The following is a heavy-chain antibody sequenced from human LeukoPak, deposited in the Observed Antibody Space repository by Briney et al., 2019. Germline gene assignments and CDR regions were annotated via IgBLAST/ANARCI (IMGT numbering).Heavy chain of an antibody. V-gene: IGHV4-34*01. CDR2: INHSGNT. Sequence: SETLSLTCAVYAGSFSGYYWTWIRQPPGKGLEWIGEINHSGNTDYNPSLESRVIISVDTSKKQFSLKLSSVTAADTAVYYCARGSLGGGWVRGARYYFGMDVWGQGTTVIVSS. CDR3: ARGSLGGGWVRGARYYFGMDV. J-gene: IGHJ6*02. D-gene: IGHD3-10*01. CDR1: AGSFSGYY.